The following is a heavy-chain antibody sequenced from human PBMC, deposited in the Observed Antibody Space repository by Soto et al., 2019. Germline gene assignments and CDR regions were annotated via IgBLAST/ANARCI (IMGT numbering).Heavy chain of an antibody. J-gene: IGHJ3*02. D-gene: IGHD6-13*01. V-gene: IGHV6-1*01. CDR2: TYYRSKWYY. Sequence: PSQTLSLTCAITGDSVSSNSAGWSWVRQSPSRGLEWLGRTYYRSKWYYEYAVSVRGRITINPDTSKNQFSLHLNSVTPEDTAVYYCARYSSPLGQYAFDIWGQGTMVTVSS. CDR3: ARYSSPLGQYAFDI. CDR1: GDSVSSNSAG.